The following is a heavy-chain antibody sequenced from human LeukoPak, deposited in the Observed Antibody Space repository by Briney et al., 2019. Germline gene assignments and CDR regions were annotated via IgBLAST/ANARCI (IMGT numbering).Heavy chain of an antibody. V-gene: IGHV3-21*01. J-gene: IGHJ4*02. CDR1: GFTFSSYS. Sequence: GGSLRLSCAASGFTFSSYSMHWVRQAPGKGLEWVSSISSASAYRYYADSVKGRFTISRDNAKNSLHLQMNSLRAEDSAVYYCTRGPTLIGVAGTWPLDDWGQGTLVTVSS. D-gene: IGHD6-19*01. CDR3: TRGPTLIGVAGTWPLDD. CDR2: ISSASAYR.